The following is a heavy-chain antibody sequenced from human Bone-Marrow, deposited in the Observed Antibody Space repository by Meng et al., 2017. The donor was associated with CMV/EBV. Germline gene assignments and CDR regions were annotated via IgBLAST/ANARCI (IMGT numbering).Heavy chain of an antibody. Sequence: SVKVSCKASGGTFSSYAISWVRQAPGQGLEWMGGIIPILGIANYAQKFQGRVTITADKSTSTAYMELSSLRSEDTAVYYCARVTGGAGIAAATAWGQGTTVTVSS. CDR2: IIPILGIA. CDR1: GGTFSSYA. J-gene: IGHJ6*02. D-gene: IGHD6-13*01. V-gene: IGHV1-69*10. CDR3: ARVTGGAGIAAATA.